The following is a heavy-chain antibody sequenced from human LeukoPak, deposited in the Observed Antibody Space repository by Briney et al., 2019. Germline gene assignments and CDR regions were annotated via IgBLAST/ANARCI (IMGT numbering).Heavy chain of an antibody. D-gene: IGHD6-19*01. V-gene: IGHV1-3*01. CDR2: INAGSGNT. J-gene: IGHJ6*02. Sequence: EASVKVSCKASGYTFTSYAMHWVRQAPGQRLEGMGWINAGSGNTKYSQKFQGRVTITRDTSASTAYMELSSLRSEDTAVSYCAREGEWLVRYYYYYGMDVWGQGTTVTVSS. CDR3: AREGEWLVRYYYYYGMDV. CDR1: GYTFTSYA.